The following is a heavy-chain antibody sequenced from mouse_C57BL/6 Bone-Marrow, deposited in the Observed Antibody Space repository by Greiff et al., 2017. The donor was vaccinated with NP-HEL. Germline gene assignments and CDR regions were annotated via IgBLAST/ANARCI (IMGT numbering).Heavy chain of an antibody. D-gene: IGHD1-1*01. CDR1: GYAFISSW. V-gene: IGHV1-82*01. Sequence: QVQLQQSGPELVKPGASVKISCKASGYAFISSWMNWVKQRPGKGLEWIGRIYPGDGDTNYNGKFKGKATLTADKSSSTAYMQLSSLTSEDSAVYFCARYTTVVDAMDYWGQGTSVTVSS. CDR2: IYPGDGDT. J-gene: IGHJ4*01. CDR3: ARYTTVVDAMDY.